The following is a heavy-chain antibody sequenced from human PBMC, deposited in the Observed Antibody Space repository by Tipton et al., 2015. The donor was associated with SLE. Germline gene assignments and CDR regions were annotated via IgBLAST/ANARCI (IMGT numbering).Heavy chain of an antibody. CDR1: GGSISSSKYY. Sequence: TLSLTCTVSGGSISSSKYYWGWIRQPPGKGLEWIGSIYSSGSTYYNPSLKSRVSISVDTSKNQFPLKLSSVTAADTALYYCARDVEDLCLLDYWGQGTLVTVSS. V-gene: IGHV4-39*06. CDR3: ARDVEDLCLLDY. CDR2: IYSSGST. D-gene: IGHD2-15*01. J-gene: IGHJ4*02.